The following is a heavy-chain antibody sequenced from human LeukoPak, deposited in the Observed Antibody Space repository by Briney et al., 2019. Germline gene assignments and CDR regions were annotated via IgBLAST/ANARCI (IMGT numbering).Heavy chain of an antibody. J-gene: IGHJ6*03. CDR1: GFTFTSW. CDR3: ARPAYCSGGSCPQHYYSYRDV. V-gene: IGHV3-74*01. D-gene: IGHD2-15*01. Sequence: GGSLRLSCAASGFTFTSWMHWVRQAPGKGLVWVSRINSDGSSTSYADSVKGRFTISRDNAKNTLYLQMNSLRAEDTAVYYCARPAYCSGGSCPQHYYSYRDVWGKGTTVTVSS. CDR2: INSDGSST.